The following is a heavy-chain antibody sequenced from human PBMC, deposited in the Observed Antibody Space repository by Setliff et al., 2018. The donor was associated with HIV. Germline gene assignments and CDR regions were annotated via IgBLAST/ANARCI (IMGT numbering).Heavy chain of an antibody. V-gene: IGHV4-39*01. Sequence: KASETLSLTCTVSGGSVTSGHYYWGWIRQAPGKGLEWIGNILDGRVTFFNPSLRGPVTISVDASKNQVSLKLRSVTAADSAVYHCARPHSGRGGGAYFDPWGQGILVTVSS. CDR1: GGSVTSGHYY. CDR2: ILDGRVT. CDR3: ARPHSGRGGGAYFDP. J-gene: IGHJ5*02. D-gene: IGHD6-19*01.